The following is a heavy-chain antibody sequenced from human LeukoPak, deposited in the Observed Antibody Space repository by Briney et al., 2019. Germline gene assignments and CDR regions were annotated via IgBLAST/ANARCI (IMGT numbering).Heavy chain of an antibody. Sequence: PGGSLRLSCGASGFTFSSYSMNWVRQAPGKGLEWVSSISSSSSYIYYADSVKGRFTISRDNAKNSLYLQMNSLRAEDTAVYYCARDDRWDIVVVPAAMVGGIDYWGQGTLVTVSS. CDR3: ARDDRWDIVVVPAAMVGGIDY. V-gene: IGHV3-21*01. D-gene: IGHD2-2*01. CDR2: ISSSSSYI. J-gene: IGHJ4*02. CDR1: GFTFSSYS.